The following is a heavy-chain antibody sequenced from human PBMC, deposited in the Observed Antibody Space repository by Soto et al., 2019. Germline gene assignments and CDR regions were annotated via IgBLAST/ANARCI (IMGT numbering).Heavy chain of an antibody. CDR2: IIPLFAKT. D-gene: IGHD3-22*01. CDR1: GGTFSNYA. V-gene: IGHV1-69*06. CDR3: ARGLPYYYNSSVSPFDY. J-gene: IGHJ4*02. Sequence: QVQVVQSGAEVKKPGSSVKVSCKTSGGTFSNYAISWVRQAPGQGLEWVGGIIPLFAKTNFAQKFQDRVTITADKSTGTVYMELSSLRSEDTAVYYCARGLPYYYNSSVSPFDYWGQGTLVTVSS.